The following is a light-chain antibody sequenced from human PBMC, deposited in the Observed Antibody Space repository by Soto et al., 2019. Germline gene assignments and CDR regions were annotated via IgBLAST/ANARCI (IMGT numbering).Light chain of an antibody. CDR1: SSDVGGY. CDR3: SSFAGINSVL. CDR2: EVF. J-gene: IGLJ2*01. Sequence: QSVLTQPPSASGSPGQSVTISCTGASSDVGGYVSWYQQRPGKAPKLIIYEVFKRPSGVPDRFSGSKSGNTASLTVSGLQAEDEADYYCSSFAGINSVLFGGGTKLTVL. V-gene: IGLV2-8*01.